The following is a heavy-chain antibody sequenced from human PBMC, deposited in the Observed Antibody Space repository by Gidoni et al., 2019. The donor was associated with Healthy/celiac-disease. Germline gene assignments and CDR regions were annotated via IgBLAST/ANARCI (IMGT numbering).Heavy chain of an antibody. V-gene: IGHV4-59*01. D-gene: IGHD1-7*01. CDR2: IYDSWSN. J-gene: IGHJ2*01. CDR1: GRSISSYF. CDR3: AKLGSSGTTAQYWYFDH. Sequence: QVQLQESGPGLVKPSETLSLTCTVPGRSISSYFGSWIRQRSGKGLEWIGYIYDSWSNNYNPYHKSRVTISVNTSKDQFTMKLSSVTAADTAVYYCAKLGSSGTTAQYWYFDHWGRGTLVTVSS.